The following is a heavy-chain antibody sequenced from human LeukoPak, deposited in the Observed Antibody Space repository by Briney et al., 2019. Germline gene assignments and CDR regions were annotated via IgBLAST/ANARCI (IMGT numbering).Heavy chain of an antibody. D-gene: IGHD6-13*01. CDR2: ISYDRSNK. J-gene: IGHJ4*02. CDR1: GFTFSSYA. V-gene: IGHV3-30-3*01. CDR3: ARDPKPRIAAAGTPDY. Sequence: EGSLRLSCAASGFTFSSYAMHWVRQAPGKGLEWVAVISYDRSNKYYADSVKGRFTISRDNSKNTLYLQMNSLRAEDTAVYYCARDPKPRIAAAGTPDYWGQGTLVTVSS.